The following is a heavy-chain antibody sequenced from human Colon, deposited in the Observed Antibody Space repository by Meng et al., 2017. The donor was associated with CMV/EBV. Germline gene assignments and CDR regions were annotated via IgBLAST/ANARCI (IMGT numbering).Heavy chain of an antibody. CDR1: GGTFSSYT. D-gene: IGHD3-3*01. V-gene: IGHV1-69*02. CDR2: IIPILGIA. Sequence: SVKVSCKASGGTFSSYTISWVRQAPGQGLEWMGRIIPILGIANYAQKFQDRVTMTTDTSTSTAYMELRSLRSDDTAVYYCARVIQSSGVVISPFNYWGQGTMVTVSS. J-gene: IGHJ4*02. CDR3: ARVIQSSGVVISPFNY.